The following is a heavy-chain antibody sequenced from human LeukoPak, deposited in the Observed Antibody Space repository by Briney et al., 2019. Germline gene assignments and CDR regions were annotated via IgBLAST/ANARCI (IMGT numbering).Heavy chain of an antibody. CDR2: ISGSGGST. CDR3: AKDIVRYFEWLSPLDY. V-gene: IGHV3-23*01. Sequence: GGSLRLSCAASGVTFSSYAMSWVRQAAGKGLEWVSGISGSGGSTYYAASVKGVFTISRDNSKNPLYLQLSSLRPEITPVYYCAKDIVRYFEWLSPLDYWGQRTLVTVSS. J-gene: IGHJ4*02. D-gene: IGHD3-9*01. CDR1: GVTFSSYA.